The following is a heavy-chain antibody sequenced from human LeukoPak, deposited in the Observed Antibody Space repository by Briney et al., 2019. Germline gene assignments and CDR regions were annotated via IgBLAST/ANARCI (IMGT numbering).Heavy chain of an antibody. J-gene: IGHJ5*02. Sequence: GGSLRLSCAASGFTFSSCDMNWVRQAPGKGLELVSSISTSSRYIYYRDSVKGRFTISRDDAKNSLYLQMNSLRVEDTAVYYCARADCSGSTCYLRRSWFDPWGQGTLVTVSS. D-gene: IGHD2-2*01. CDR1: GFTFSSCD. CDR3: ARADCSGSTCYLRRSWFDP. V-gene: IGHV3-21*01. CDR2: ISTSSRYI.